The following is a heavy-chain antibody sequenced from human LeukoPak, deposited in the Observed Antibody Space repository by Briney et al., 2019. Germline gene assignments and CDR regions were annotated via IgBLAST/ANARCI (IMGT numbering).Heavy chain of an antibody. D-gene: IGHD1-26*01. CDR3: AKISMGASETSDS. CDR1: GFTFSYHY. CDR2: SRNKANRYST. Sequence: GGSLRLSCSASGFTFSYHYMDGVRQAPGKGLEWVGRSRNKANRYSTEYAASVKGRFTISRDDPKNALYLQMNSLKSEDTAVYYCAKISMGASETSDSWGQGTLLTVSS. V-gene: IGHV3-72*01. J-gene: IGHJ5*01.